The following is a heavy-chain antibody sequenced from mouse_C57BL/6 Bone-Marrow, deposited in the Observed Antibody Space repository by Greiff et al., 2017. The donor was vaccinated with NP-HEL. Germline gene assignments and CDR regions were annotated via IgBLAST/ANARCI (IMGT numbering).Heavy chain of an antibody. CDR3: ARDSGYAFDY. Sequence: QVQLQQPGTELVKPGASVKLSCKASGYTFTSYWMHWLKQRPGQGLEWIGNINPNNGGTNDNEKFKNKATLTGDKSSSTAYMQLSSLTSEDSAFYYCARDSGYAFDYWGQGTTLTVSS. CDR1: GYTFTSYW. D-gene: IGHD3-2*02. J-gene: IGHJ2*01. V-gene: IGHV1-53*01. CDR2: INPNNGGT.